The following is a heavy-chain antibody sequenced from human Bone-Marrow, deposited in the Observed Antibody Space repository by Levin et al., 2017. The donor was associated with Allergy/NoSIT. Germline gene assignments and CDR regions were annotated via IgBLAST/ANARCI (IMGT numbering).Heavy chain of an antibody. CDR1: GYSFTSFW. Sequence: GESLKISCKDSGYSFTSFWIGWVRQMPGKGLEWMGIIYPADSDTKYSPSFQGHVTISADKSVNTAYLQWSSLRASDTAIYYCARQPGQMDAFDVWGQGTLVTVSS. CDR3: ARQPGQMDAFDV. V-gene: IGHV5-51*01. J-gene: IGHJ3*01. CDR2: IYPADSDT. D-gene: IGHD1-14*01.